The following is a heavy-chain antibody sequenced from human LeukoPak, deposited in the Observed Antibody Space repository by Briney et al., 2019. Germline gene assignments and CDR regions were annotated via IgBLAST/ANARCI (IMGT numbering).Heavy chain of an antibody. D-gene: IGHD1-26*01. V-gene: IGHV3-48*02. CDR2: ISSSSGTI. CDR1: GFTFGTYS. Sequence: GGTLRLSCAASGFTFGTYSMNWVRQAPGEGLEWVSYISSSSGTIYYADSVKGRFTISRDNAKNSLYLQMNSLRDEDTAVYFCARVAVGATHLDYWGQGTLVTVSS. CDR3: ARVAVGATHLDY. J-gene: IGHJ4*02.